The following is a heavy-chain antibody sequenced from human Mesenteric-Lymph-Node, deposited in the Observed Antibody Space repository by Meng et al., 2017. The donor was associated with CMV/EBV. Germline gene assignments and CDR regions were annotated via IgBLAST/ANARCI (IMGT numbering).Heavy chain of an antibody. CDR3: ASPHYYGSGSSPWFDP. D-gene: IGHD3-10*01. CDR2: IYYSGST. CDR1: GGSISTSSYY. J-gene: IGHJ5*02. Sequence: QLQLQESSRALVKPSETLSLTCTVPGGSISTSSYYWGWIRQPPGKGLEWIGSIYYSGSTYYNPSLKSRVTISVDTSKNQFSLKLSSVSAEDTAVYYCASPHYYGSGSSPWFDPWGQGTLVTVSS. V-gene: IGHV4-39*01.